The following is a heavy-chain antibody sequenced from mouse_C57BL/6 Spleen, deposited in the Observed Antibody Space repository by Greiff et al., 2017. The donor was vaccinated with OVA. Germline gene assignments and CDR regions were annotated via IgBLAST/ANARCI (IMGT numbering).Heavy chain of an antibody. CDR2: INPSTGGT. V-gene: IGHV1-42*01. J-gene: IGHJ3*01. Sequence: EVHLVESGPELVKPGASVKISCKASGYSFTGYYMNWVKQSPEKSLEWIGEINPSTGGTTYNQKFKAKATLTVDKSSSTAYMQLKSLTSEDSAVYYCASYYTPSWFAYWGQGTLVTVSA. D-gene: IGHD2-12*01. CDR1: GYSFTGYY. CDR3: ASYYTPSWFAY.